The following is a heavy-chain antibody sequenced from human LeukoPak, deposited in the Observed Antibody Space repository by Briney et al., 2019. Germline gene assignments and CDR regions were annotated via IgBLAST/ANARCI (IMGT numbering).Heavy chain of an antibody. Sequence: GASVKVSCKASGYTFTSYYMHWVRQAPGQGLEWMGWINPNSGGTNYAQKFQGRVTMTRDTSISTAYMELSRLRSDDTAVYYCARDPVILRPGRNWFDPWGQGTLVTVSS. CDR1: GYTFTSYY. D-gene: IGHD2-21*02. J-gene: IGHJ5*02. V-gene: IGHV1-2*02. CDR3: ARDPVILRPGRNWFDP. CDR2: INPNSGGT.